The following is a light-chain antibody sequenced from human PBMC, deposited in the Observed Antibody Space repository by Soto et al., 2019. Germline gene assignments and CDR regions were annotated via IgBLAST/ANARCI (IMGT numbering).Light chain of an antibody. J-gene: IGKJ4*01. CDR1: SSISSS. CDR2: AAS. Sequence: IRMNQSPSSLYASXGDRVTINCRSRSSISSSLNWYQQKPGKAPKLLIYAASSLQSGVPSRFSGSVSGTDCTLTISSLQPEEFATEYCQQSYSFTFGGGTKVDIK. CDR3: QQSYSFT. V-gene: IGKV1-39*01.